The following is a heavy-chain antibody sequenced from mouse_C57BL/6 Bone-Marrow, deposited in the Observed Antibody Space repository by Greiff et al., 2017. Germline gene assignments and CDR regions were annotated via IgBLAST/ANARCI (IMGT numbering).Heavy chain of an antibody. J-gene: IGHJ1*03. Sequence: QVQLKQSGPGLVQPSQSLSITCTVSGFSLTSYGVHWVRQSPGKGLEWLGVIWRGGSTDYNAAFMSRLSITKDNSKGQVFFKMHSLQADDTAIYYCAKSPSDYYGRYFDVWGTGTTVTVSS. CDR1: GFSLTSYG. CDR2: IWRGGST. V-gene: IGHV2-5*01. CDR3: AKSPSDYYGRYFDV. D-gene: IGHD1-1*01.